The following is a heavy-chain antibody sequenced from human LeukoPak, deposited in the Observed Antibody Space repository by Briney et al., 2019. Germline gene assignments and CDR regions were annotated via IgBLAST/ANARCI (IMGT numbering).Heavy chain of an antibody. J-gene: IGHJ4*02. CDR2: IYYSGST. D-gene: IGHD3-9*01. CDR1: GGSISSSSYY. Sequence: SETLSLTCTVSGGSISSSSYYWGWIRQPPGKGLEWIGSIYYSGSTYYNPSLKSRVTISVDTSKNQFSLKLSSVTAADTAVYYCARTYYDILTGYYSVDLPFDYWGQGTLVTVSS. V-gene: IGHV4-39*07. CDR3: ARTYYDILTGYYSVDLPFDY.